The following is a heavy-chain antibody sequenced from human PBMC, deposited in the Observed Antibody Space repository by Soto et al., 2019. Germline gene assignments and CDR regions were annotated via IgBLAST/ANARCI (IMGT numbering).Heavy chain of an antibody. CDR3: ARVLLWFGELPYGMDV. Sequence: ASVKVSCKASGYTFTGYYMHWVRQAPGQGLEWMGWINPNSGGTNYAQKFQGWVTMTRDTSISTAYMELSRLRSDDTAVYYCARVLLWFGELPYGMDVWGQGTTVTVSS. V-gene: IGHV1-2*04. CDR1: GYTFTGYY. J-gene: IGHJ6*02. D-gene: IGHD3-10*01. CDR2: INPNSGGT.